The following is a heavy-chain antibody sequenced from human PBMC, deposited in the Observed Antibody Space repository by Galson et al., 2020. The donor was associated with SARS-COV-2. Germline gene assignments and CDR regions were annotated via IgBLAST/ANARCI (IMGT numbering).Heavy chain of an antibody. CDR2: ISESDVTP. D-gene: IGHD3-16*01. CDR1: GLTFRSEA. Sequence: GGSLRLSCVGSGLTFRSEAMKWVRQAPGKGLECVSGISESDVTPYYADSVKGRFSISRDNSKNTLYLQMNNLRVEDTAMYYCARASGNSYLGYFDCWGRGTLVTVSS. J-gene: IGHJ4*02. CDR3: ARASGNSYLGYFDC. V-gene: IGHV3-23*01.